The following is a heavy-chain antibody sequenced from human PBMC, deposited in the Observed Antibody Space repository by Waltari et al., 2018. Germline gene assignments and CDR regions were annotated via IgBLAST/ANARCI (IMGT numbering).Heavy chain of an antibody. D-gene: IGHD6-6*01. V-gene: IGHV5-51*01. CDR3: ARRRGRDSSSSARYFDY. Sequence: EVQLVQSGAEVKKPGESLKISCKGSGYSFTSYWIGWVRQMPGKGLEWMGIIYPGDSDNRYSPSFQGQVTISADKSISTAYLQWSSLKASDTAMYYCARRRGRDSSSSARYFDYWGQGTLVTVSS. CDR1: GYSFTSYW. CDR2: IYPGDSDN. J-gene: IGHJ4*02.